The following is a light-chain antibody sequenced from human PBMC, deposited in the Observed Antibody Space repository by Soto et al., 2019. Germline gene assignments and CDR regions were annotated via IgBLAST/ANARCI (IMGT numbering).Light chain of an antibody. J-gene: IGKJ5*01. V-gene: IGKV3-20*01. CDR2: GAS. CDR1: QSLSSSD. CDR3: QHYVTSSIT. Sequence: IVLTQSPCTLSLSPGGGATLSCRASQSLSSSDLAWYQQKPGQAPRLLMYGASSRATGTPDRISGGGSGTDFTLTISRLEPEDFAVYYCQHYVTSSITFGQGTRLEIK.